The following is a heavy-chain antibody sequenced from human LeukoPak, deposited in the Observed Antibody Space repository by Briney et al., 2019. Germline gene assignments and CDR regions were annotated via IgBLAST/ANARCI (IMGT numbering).Heavy chain of an antibody. D-gene: IGHD2-15*01. CDR2: ISPSNGGT. J-gene: IGHJ4*02. Sequence: GASVKVSCKASGYTLTGYYMHWVRLAPGHGLEWMGCISPSNGGTIYAQNFQGRVTMTRDTSISTAYMELSSLTSDDTAVYYCVRGYCSDGSCYSAYWGQGTLVTVSS. CDR3: VRGYCSDGSCYSAY. V-gene: IGHV1-2*02. CDR1: GYTLTGYY.